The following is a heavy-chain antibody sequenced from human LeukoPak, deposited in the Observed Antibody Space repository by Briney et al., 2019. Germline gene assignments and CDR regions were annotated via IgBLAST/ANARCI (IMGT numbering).Heavy chain of an antibody. V-gene: IGHV3-53*01. J-gene: IGHJ4*02. Sequence: PGGSLGLSCAASGFTLSTNYMSWVRQAPGKGLEWVSILYIAGTTYYADSVKGRFTISRDNSKNTLFLQMNSLQTEDTAMYYCARAGFSSSWYYFDSWGQGTLVTVSS. D-gene: IGHD6-13*01. CDR3: ARAGFSSSWYYFDS. CDR2: LYIAGTT. CDR1: GFTLSTNY.